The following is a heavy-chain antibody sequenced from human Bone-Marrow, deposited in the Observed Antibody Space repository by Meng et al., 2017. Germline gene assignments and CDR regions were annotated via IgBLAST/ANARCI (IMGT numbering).Heavy chain of an antibody. Sequence: GGSLRLSCAASGFTFREYYMSWIRQAPGKGLEWVAYISSSGGSVYYADSVKGRFTISRDNAEKSLHLQMNSLRAEDTAVYYCATSCLAVAGTSQFDYWGQGILVTVS. V-gene: IGHV3-11*01. CDR2: ISSSGGSV. CDR1: GFTFREYY. CDR3: ATSCLAVAGTSQFDY. D-gene: IGHD6-19*01. J-gene: IGHJ4*02.